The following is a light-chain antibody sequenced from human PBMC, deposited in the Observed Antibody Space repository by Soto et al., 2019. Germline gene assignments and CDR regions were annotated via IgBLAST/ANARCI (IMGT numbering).Light chain of an antibody. CDR2: DVS. CDR3: SSYTSSSAVV. J-gene: IGLJ2*01. Sequence: QSALTQPASVSGSPGQSITISCTGTSSDVGGYNYVSWYQQHPGKAPKLMIYDVSNRPSGVSNRFSGSKSGNTASLTTSGLQAEDEADYYCSSYTSSSAVVFGGGTKPTVL. V-gene: IGLV2-14*01. CDR1: SSDVGGYNY.